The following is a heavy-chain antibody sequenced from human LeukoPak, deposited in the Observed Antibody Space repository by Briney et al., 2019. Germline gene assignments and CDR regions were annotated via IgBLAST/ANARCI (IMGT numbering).Heavy chain of an antibody. D-gene: IGHD3-22*01. J-gene: IGHJ6*02. Sequence: SQTLSLTCTVSGGSISSGDYYWSWIRQPPGKGLEWIGSIYYSGSTYYNPSLKSRVTIFVDTSKNQFSLKLSSVTAADTAVYYCARLAYYYDSSGYYEVPGRRSHNYYYYGMDDWGQGTTVTVSS. V-gene: IGHV4-39*01. CDR3: ARLAYYYDSSGYYEVPGRRSHNYYYYGMDD. CDR1: GGSISSGDYY. CDR2: IYYSGST.